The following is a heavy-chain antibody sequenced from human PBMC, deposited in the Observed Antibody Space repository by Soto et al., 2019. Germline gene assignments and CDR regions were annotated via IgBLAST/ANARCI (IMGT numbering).Heavy chain of an antibody. CDR2: IIPIFGTA. CDR1: GGMFYSSA. V-gene: IGHV1-69*06. D-gene: IGHD3-22*01. Sequence: AVKVSCKASGGMFYSSAISWVRQAPAQGLEWMGGIIPIFGTANYAQKFQGRVTITADKSTSTAYMELSSLRSEETAVYYCARVRDYYDSSGYGFDYWGQGTLVTVSS. CDR3: ARVRDYYDSSGYGFDY. J-gene: IGHJ4*02.